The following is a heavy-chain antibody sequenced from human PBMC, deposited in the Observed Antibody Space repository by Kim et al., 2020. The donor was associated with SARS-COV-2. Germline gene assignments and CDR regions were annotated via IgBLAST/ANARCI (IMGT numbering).Heavy chain of an antibody. V-gene: IGHV4-4*02. J-gene: IGHJ5*02. CDR1: GGSISSSNW. CDR2: IYHSGST. CDR3: ARSRAGYCSSTSCYSRSYNWFDP. Sequence: SETLSLTCAVSGGSISSSNWWSWVRQPPGKGLEWIGEIYHSGSTNYNPSLKSRVTISVDKSKNRFSLKLSSVTAADTAVYYCARSRAGYCSSTSCYSRSYNWFDPWGQGTLVTVSS. D-gene: IGHD2-2*02.